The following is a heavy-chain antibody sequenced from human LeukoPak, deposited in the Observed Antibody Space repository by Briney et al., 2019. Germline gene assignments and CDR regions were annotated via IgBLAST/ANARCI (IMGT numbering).Heavy chain of an antibody. CDR1: GGSISSYF. CDR2: IYYSGST. D-gene: IGHD2-2*01. Sequence: SETLSLTCTVSGGSISSYFWSWLRQPPGKGLEWVGYIYYSGSTKYNPSLKSGVPISVDTTKSQFSLKLNSVTAADTAVYYCARLGIGVVPSAMLGDYDFDYWGQGTLVTVSS. CDR3: ARLGIGVVPSAMLGDYDFDY. J-gene: IGHJ4*02. V-gene: IGHV4-59*08.